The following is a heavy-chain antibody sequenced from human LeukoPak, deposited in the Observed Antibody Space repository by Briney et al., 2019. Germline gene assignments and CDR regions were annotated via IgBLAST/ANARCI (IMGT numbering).Heavy chain of an antibody. CDR3: ARGSVWFGELPPFDY. D-gene: IGHD3-10*01. J-gene: IGHJ4*02. Sequence: SQTLSLTCTVSGVSISSGDYYWSWIRQPPGKGLERIGYIYYSGSTYYNPSLKSRVTISVDTSKTQFSLKLSSVTAAATAVYYCARGSVWFGELPPFDYWGQGTLVTVSS. CDR1: GVSISSGDYY. CDR2: IYYSGST. V-gene: IGHV4-30-4*01.